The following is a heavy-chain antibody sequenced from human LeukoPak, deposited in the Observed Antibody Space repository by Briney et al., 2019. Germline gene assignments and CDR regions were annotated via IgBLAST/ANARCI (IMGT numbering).Heavy chain of an antibody. V-gene: IGHV4-59*01. J-gene: IGHJ3*02. Sequence: SETLSLTCTVSGGSISSYYWSWIRQPPGKGLEWIGYIYYSGSTNYNPSLKSRVTISVDTSKNQFSLKLSSVTAADTDVYYCARGAVYFDDAFDIWGQGTMVTVSS. CDR1: GGSISSYY. CDR2: IYYSGST. CDR3: ARGAVYFDDAFDI. D-gene: IGHD3-22*01.